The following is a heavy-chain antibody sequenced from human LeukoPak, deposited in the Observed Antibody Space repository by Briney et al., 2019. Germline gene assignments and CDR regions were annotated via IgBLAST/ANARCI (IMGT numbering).Heavy chain of an antibody. CDR1: GGTFISHA. CDR3: ARADDSSGYYPCY. D-gene: IGHD3-22*01. J-gene: IGHJ4*02. Sequence: ASVKVSCKASGGTFISHAITWVRQAPGQGLEWMGRIIPVIGLGNNAPKFQGRVTVAADKSTNTVYMELNSLTSEDTAIYYCARADDSSGYYPCYWGQGTLVTVSS. CDR2: IIPVIGLG. V-gene: IGHV1-69*04.